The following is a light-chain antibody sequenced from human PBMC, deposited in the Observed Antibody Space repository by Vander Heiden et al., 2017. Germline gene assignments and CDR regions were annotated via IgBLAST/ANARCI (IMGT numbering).Light chain of an antibody. Sequence: PGQRATLSCRASQSLSRNFLAWYQQKPGQSPRLLIYGASNRAAGTPDRFSGSGSGTAFTLTISRVEPEDFAVYFCQQYDKLPLTFGGGTKVDLK. J-gene: IGKJ4*01. V-gene: IGKV3-20*01. CDR1: QSLSRNF. CDR3: QQYDKLPLT. CDR2: GAS.